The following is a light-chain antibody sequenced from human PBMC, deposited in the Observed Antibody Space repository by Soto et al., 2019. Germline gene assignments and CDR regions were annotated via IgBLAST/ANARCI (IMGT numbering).Light chain of an antibody. CDR3: QQYNKWPLT. CDR1: QSVSSGH. J-gene: IGKJ4*01. CDR2: GAS. Sequence: IVLAPSPGSLYFSSGERASHSCRGSQSVSSGHLAWYQQNPGQAPRLLIYGASSRATGIPDRFSGSGSGTEFTLTISSLQSEDFAVYYCQQYNKWPLTFGGGTKVDIK. V-gene: IGKV3-20*01.